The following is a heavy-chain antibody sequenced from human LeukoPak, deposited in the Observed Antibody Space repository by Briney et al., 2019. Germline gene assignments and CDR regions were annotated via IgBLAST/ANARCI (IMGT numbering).Heavy chain of an antibody. V-gene: IGHV1-2*02. Sequence: ASVKVPCKASGYTFTGYYMHWVRQAPGQGLEWMGWINPNSGGTNYAQKFQGRATMTRDTSISTAYMELSRLRSDDTAVYYCARESSGYLDAFDIWGQGTMVTVSS. D-gene: IGHD3-22*01. J-gene: IGHJ3*02. CDR2: INPNSGGT. CDR3: ARESSGYLDAFDI. CDR1: GYTFTGYY.